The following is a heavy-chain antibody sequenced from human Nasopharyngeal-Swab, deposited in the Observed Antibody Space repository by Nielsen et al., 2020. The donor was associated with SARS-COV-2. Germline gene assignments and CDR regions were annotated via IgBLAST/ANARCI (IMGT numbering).Heavy chain of an antibody. Sequence: GGSLRLSCAASGFTFSSYGMHWVRQAPGKGLEWVAVIWYDGSNKYYADSVKGRFTISRDNSKNTLYLQMNGLRAEDTAVYYCARMGTYYYDLLYGMDVWGQGTTVTVSS. D-gene: IGHD3-22*01. CDR1: GFTFSSYG. CDR3: ARMGTYYYDLLYGMDV. CDR2: IWYDGSNK. J-gene: IGHJ6*02. V-gene: IGHV3-33*01.